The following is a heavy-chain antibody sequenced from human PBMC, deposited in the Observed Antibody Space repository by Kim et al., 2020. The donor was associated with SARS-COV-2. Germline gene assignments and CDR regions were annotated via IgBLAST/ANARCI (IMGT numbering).Heavy chain of an antibody. V-gene: IGHV3-30*18. CDR2: ISYDGSNK. D-gene: IGHD1-26*01. J-gene: IGHJ6*02. CDR3: AKEAYSGSYSGMDV. Sequence: GGSLRLSCAASGFTFSSYGMHWVRQAPGKGLEWVAVISYDGSNKYYADSVKGRFTISRDNSKNTLYLQMNSLRAEDTAVYYCAKEAYSGSYSGMDVWGQGTTVTVSS. CDR1: GFTFSSYG.